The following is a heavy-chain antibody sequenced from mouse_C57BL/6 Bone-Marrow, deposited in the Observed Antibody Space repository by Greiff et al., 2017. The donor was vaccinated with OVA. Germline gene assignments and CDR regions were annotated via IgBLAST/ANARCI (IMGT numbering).Heavy chain of an antibody. CDR1: GFSLTSYG. Sequence: VKLQESGPGLVQPSQSLSITCTVSGFSLTSYGVHWVRQSPGQGLEWLGVIWRGGSTDYNAAFMSRLSITKDNSKSQVFFKMNSLQADDTAIYDCAKSLIYDGYYDWFAYWGQGTLVTVSA. D-gene: IGHD2-3*01. J-gene: IGHJ3*01. CDR2: IWRGGST. CDR3: AKSLIYDGYYDWFAY. V-gene: IGHV2-5*01.